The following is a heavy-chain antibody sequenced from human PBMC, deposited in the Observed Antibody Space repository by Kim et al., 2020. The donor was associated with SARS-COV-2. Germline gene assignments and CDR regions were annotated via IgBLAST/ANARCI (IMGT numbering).Heavy chain of an antibody. Sequence: YSPSFQGHVTISPDKSISTAYLQWSSLKASDTAMYYCARHEGYSSSFDYWGQGTLVTVSS. CDR3: ARHEGYSSSFDY. V-gene: IGHV5-10-1*01. J-gene: IGHJ4*02. D-gene: IGHD6-13*01.